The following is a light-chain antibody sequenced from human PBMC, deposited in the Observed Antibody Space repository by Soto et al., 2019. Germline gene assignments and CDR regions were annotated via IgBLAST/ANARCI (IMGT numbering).Light chain of an antibody. V-gene: IGLV1-47*01. CDR3: AAWDDSLSGVV. J-gene: IGLJ2*01. CDR1: SSNIGRNY. Sequence: QSVLTQPPSASGTPGQRVTISCSGSSSNIGRNYVYWYQQLPGTAPKLLIYRNNQRPSGVPDRFSGSKSGTSGSLAISGLRSEDEADYYCAAWDDSLSGVVFGGGTKLTVL. CDR2: RNN.